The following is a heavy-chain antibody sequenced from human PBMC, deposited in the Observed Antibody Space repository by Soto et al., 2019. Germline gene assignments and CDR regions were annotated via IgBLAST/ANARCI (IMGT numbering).Heavy chain of an antibody. J-gene: IGHJ4*02. CDR2: ISYDGSNK. D-gene: IGHD2-15*01. CDR1: GFTFSSYG. Sequence: QVQLVESGGGVVQPGRSLRLSCAASGFTFSSYGMHWVRQAPGKGLEWVAVISYDGSNKYYADSVKGRFTISRDNSKNTLYLQMNSLRAEDTAVYYCAKDQLRCSGGSCYLLDYWGQGTLVTVSS. CDR3: AKDQLRCSGGSCYLLDY. V-gene: IGHV3-30*18.